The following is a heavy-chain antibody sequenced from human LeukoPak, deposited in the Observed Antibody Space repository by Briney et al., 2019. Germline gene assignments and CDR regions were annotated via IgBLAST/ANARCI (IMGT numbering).Heavy chain of an antibody. CDR2: IYYTGKN. Sequence: PSETLSLTCAVSGGSINIHYWGWIRQPPGKGLQWIGDIYYTGKNNYNPSLKSRVTISLDTSKDHLSLNLTSALAADTAIYYCVRRDTGWNYFDYWGQGILVTVSS. CDR3: VRRDTGWNYFDY. CDR1: GGSINIHY. D-gene: IGHD6-19*01. V-gene: IGHV4-59*08. J-gene: IGHJ4*02.